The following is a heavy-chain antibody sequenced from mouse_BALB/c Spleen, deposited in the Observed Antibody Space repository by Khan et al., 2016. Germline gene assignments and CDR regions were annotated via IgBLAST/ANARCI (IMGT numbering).Heavy chain of an antibody. D-gene: IGHD2-1*01. CDR3: AKGGKSYALDY. V-gene: IGHV1-69*01. CDR1: GYTFTDYW. Sequence: QVQLQQSGAELVMPGASVKMSCKASGYTFTDYWMHWVKLRPGQGLEWIGAIDTSDTYTSYNQKFQGKATLTVDESSSTAYMHLRSLTSEDSAVYYCAKGGKSYALDYWGQGTSVTVSS. CDR2: IDTSDTYT. J-gene: IGHJ4*01.